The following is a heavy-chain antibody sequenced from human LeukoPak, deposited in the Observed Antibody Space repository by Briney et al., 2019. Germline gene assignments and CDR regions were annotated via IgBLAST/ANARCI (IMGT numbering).Heavy chain of an antibody. CDR1: GGSISSSNYY. V-gene: IGHV4-39*07. Sequence: SETLSLTCTVSGGSISSSNYYWGWIRQPPGKGLEWIGSIYYSGSTYYNPSLKSRVTIPVDTSKNQFSLKLSSVTAADTAVYYCARVPYRLRRRSGYYLFDYWGQGTLVTVSS. D-gene: IGHD3-22*01. CDR3: ARVPYRLRRRSGYYLFDY. CDR2: IYYSGST. J-gene: IGHJ4*02.